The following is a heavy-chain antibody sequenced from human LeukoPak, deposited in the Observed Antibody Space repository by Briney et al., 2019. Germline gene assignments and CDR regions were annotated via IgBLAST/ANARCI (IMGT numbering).Heavy chain of an antibody. V-gene: IGHV4-59*01. J-gene: IGHJ4*02. D-gene: IGHD3-3*01. Sequence: SETLSLTCTVSGGSISSYYWSWIRQPRGKGLEWIGYIYYSGSTNYNPSLTSRVTISVDTSKNQFSLKLSSVTAADTAVYYCARVEEDFWSGPFHYFDYWGQGTLVTVSS. CDR2: IYYSGST. CDR1: GGSISSYY. CDR3: ARVEEDFWSGPFHYFDY.